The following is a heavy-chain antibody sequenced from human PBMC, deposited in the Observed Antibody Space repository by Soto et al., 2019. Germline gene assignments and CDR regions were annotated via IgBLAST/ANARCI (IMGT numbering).Heavy chain of an antibody. CDR3: ARDQSYYYDSSGPPPTSDAFDI. Sequence: ASVKVSCKASEYTFTNYYMHWVRQAPGQGLEWMGIINPNGGSTNYAQKFQGRVTMTRDTSTSTAYMELRSLRSDDTAVYYCARDQSYYYDSSGPPPTSDAFDIWGQGTMVTVSS. D-gene: IGHD3-22*01. CDR1: EYTFTNYY. J-gene: IGHJ3*02. CDR2: INPNGGST. V-gene: IGHV1-46*01.